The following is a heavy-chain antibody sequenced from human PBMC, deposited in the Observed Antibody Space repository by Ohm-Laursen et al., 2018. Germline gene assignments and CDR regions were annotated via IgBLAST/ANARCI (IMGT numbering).Heavy chain of an antibody. D-gene: IGHD5-12*01. J-gene: IGHJ4*02. CDR3: AKHRSATWVHKRFDY. CDR1: GFTLTTYG. Sequence: SLRLSCAASGFTLTTYGMNWVRQAPGKGLEWVSSINDSGGDTYYADSVKGRFTISRDNSKNTLYLQMNSLRADDTVVYYCAKHRSATWVHKRFDYWGQGTPVTVSS. CDR2: INDSGGDT. V-gene: IGHV3-23*01.